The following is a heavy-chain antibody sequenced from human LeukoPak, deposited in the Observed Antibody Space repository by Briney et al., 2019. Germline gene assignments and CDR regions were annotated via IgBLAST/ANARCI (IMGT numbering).Heavy chain of an antibody. Sequence: KPGGSLRLSCAASGFTFSSYAMSWVRQAPGKGLEWVSYISSSSSYTNYADSVKGRFTISRDNAKNSLYLQMNSPRAEDTAVYYCARASGRPPYFDYWGQGTLVTVSS. CDR2: ISSSSSYT. J-gene: IGHJ4*02. CDR1: GFTFSSYA. CDR3: ARASGRPPYFDY. V-gene: IGHV3-21*05.